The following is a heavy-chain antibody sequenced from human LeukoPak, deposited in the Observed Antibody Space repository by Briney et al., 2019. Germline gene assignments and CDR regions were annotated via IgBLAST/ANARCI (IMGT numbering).Heavy chain of an antibody. CDR3: ARDYGSGTLAFDH. D-gene: IGHD3-10*01. CDR1: GGSISSYF. V-gene: IGHV4-59*01. J-gene: IGHJ4*02. Sequence: SETLSLTCSVSGGSISSYFLTWIRQPPGKGLEWIGYIYYSGSTNYNPSLGSRVTLLKDTSKNQISLRLTSVTAADTAVYFCARDYGSGTLAFDHWGLGTLVTVSS. CDR2: IYYSGST.